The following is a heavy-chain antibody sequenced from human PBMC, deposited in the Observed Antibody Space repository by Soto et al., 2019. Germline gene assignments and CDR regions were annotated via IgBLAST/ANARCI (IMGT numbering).Heavy chain of an antibody. V-gene: IGHV3-21*01. CDR1: GFTFNKYG. J-gene: IGHJ4*02. Sequence: PGRSRRLPCSLSGFTFNKYGINWVRQPPGRGLGWDSSVIKSDYTYYSDTVKGRLTISRDNAKNSVYLQMNSLRVEDTAVYYCARGDSIVIPSVLDFWGQGTLVTVSS. CDR2: VIKSDYT. D-gene: IGHD1-26*01. CDR3: ARGDSIVIPSVLDF.